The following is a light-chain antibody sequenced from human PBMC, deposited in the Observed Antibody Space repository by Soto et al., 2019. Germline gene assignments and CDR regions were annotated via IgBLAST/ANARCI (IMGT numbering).Light chain of an antibody. CDR1: QSISIW. V-gene: IGKV1-5*03. Sequence: DIQLTQSPSTLSASVGDRVTITCRASQSISIWLAWYQQKPGTAPKLLIYKASTLESGVPSRFSGSGSETEFTLTISRLQPDDFATYYCQQYDSFWTFGQGTRWIS. J-gene: IGKJ1*01. CDR3: QQYDSFWT. CDR2: KAS.